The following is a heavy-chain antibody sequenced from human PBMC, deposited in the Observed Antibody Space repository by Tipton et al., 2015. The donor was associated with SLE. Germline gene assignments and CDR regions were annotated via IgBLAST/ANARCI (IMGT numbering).Heavy chain of an antibody. V-gene: IGHV6-1*01. CDR2: TYYRSRWFS. CDR3: ARDNNWGWGDDALDI. D-gene: IGHD7-27*01. J-gene: IGHJ3*02. CDR1: GDSVSSTSAA. Sequence: GLVKPSQTLSLTCAISGDSVSSTSAAWNWIRQSPSRGLEWLGRTYYRSRWFSHFADSVKGRLTINPDTSNNQFSLHLKSVTPEYASAYSCARDNNWGWGDDALDIWGQGTVVTVSS.